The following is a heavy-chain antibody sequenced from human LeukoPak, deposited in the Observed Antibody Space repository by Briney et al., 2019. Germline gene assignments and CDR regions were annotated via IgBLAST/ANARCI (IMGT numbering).Heavy chain of an antibody. J-gene: IGHJ4*02. V-gene: IGHV1-69*04. D-gene: IGHD2-15*01. CDR2: VIPILGMD. CDR1: GGTFSSYA. CDR3: ARATAYCSGCSCYSIGGTGFAY. Sequence: SVKVSCKASGGTFSSYAISWVRQPPAHGLEWMGRVIPILGMDNYAHKSQGRGTINADKSTSTAYMELSSMRPEDTAVYYCARATAYCSGCSCYSIGGTGFAYWGQGTLVTVSS.